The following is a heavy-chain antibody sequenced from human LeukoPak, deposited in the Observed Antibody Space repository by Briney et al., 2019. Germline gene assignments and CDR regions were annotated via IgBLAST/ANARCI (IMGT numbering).Heavy chain of an antibody. V-gene: IGHV3-48*01. D-gene: IGHD2-2*01. CDR2: ISSSSSTI. CDR3: ARTPGRYCSSTSRLDYYYYMDV. Sequence: GGSLRLSCAASGFSFSSYSMNWVRQAPGKGLEWVSYISSSSSTIYYADSVKGRFTISRDNAKKSLYLQMNSLRAEDTAVYYCARTPGRYCSSTSRLDYYYYMDVWGKGTTVTVSS. J-gene: IGHJ6*03. CDR1: GFSFSSYS.